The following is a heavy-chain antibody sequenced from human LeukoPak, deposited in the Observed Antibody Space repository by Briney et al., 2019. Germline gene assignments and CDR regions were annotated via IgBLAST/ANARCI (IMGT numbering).Heavy chain of an antibody. CDR1: GFTFSSYG. Sequence: GGSLRLSCAASGFTFSSYGMHWVRQAPGKGLEWVAVISYDGSNKYYADSVKGRFTISRDNSKNTLYLQMNSLRAEDTAVYYCAKDRGVVVPAAMXXYXYGMDV. CDR2: ISYDGSNK. CDR3: AKDRGVVVPAAMXXYXYGMDV. V-gene: IGHV3-30*18. D-gene: IGHD2-2*01. J-gene: IGHJ6*01.